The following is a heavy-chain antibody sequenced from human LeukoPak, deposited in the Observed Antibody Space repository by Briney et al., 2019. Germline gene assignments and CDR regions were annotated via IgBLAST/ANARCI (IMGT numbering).Heavy chain of an antibody. CDR2: IRGKANNYAT. J-gene: IGHJ3*02. CDR1: GFTFSGSV. Sequence: GGSLRLSCAASGFTFSGSVMHGVRPASGKGLEWVGRIRGKANNYATAYAASVKGRFTISRDDSENTAYLQMNSLKIEDTAVYYCTRRSSNSTSNWAFDIWGGGTMVTVSS. V-gene: IGHV3-73*01. CDR3: TRRSSNSTSNWAFDI. D-gene: IGHD2-2*01.